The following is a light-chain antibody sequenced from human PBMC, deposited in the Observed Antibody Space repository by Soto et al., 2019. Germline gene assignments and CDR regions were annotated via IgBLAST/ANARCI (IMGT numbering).Light chain of an antibody. CDR1: QSVSSSY. Sequence: EIVLTQSPGTLSLSPGERATLSCRASQSVSSSYLAWYQQKPGQAPRLLIYGASVRATGIPDRFSGSGSGTVFTLTISRLEADDFAVFYCQQYDCSPGTFGEGTKVDVK. CDR3: QQYDCSPGT. V-gene: IGKV3-20*01. J-gene: IGKJ1*01. CDR2: GAS.